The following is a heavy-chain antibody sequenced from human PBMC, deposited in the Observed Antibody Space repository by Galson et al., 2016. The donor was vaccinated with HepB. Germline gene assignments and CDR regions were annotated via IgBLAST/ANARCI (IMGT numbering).Heavy chain of an antibody. CDR2: IKNKLYGGTT. D-gene: IGHD3-22*01. CDR1: GFTFGDYA. J-gene: IGHJ6*02. CDR3: ARVGGLYDSTGYAYFYYGVDV. V-gene: IGHV3-49*03. Sequence: SLRLSCAASGFTFGDYAMTWFRQAPGEGLEWVSFIKNKLYGGTTKYAASVKGRFTISRDDSKGIAYLQLNSLETEDTAVYYCARVGGLYDSTGYAYFYYGVDVWGQGTTVTVSS.